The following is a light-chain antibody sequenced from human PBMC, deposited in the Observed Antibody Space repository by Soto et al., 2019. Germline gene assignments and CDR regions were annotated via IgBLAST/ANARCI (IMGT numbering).Light chain of an antibody. CDR2: STS. J-gene: IGLJ2*01. CDR1: TGAVTSGYY. Sequence: QTVVTQEPSLTVSPGGTVTLTCASSTGAVTSGYYQGWFQQKPGQAPRALIYSTSNKYSWTPARFSGSLLGGKAALTLSGVLPEDEAEYYCLLYYGGSQLVFGGGTQLTVL. CDR3: LLYYGGSQLV. V-gene: IGLV7-43*01.